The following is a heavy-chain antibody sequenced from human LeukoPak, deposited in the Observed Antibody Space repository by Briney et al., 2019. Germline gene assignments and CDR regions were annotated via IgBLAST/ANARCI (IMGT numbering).Heavy chain of an antibody. CDR1: GFTFSSFT. V-gene: IGHV3-21*01. D-gene: IGHD2-15*01. CDR2: ISPSSSYI. Sequence: GGSLRLSCAASGFTFSSFTMNWVRQAPGKGLEWVSFISPSSSYIYYADSVKGRFTISRDNAKNSLYLRMNSLRAEDTAMYYCARGGGGSDYWGQGTLVTVSS. J-gene: IGHJ4*02. CDR3: ARGGGGSDY.